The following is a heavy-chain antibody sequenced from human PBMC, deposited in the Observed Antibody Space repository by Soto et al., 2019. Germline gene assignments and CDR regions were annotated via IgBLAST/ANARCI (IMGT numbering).Heavy chain of an antibody. CDR1: GGTFSNYA. J-gene: IGHJ4*02. V-gene: IGHV1-69*06. D-gene: IGHD1-26*01. Sequence: QVQLVQSGAEVKKPGSSVKVSCKASGGTFSNYAISWVRQAPGQGLEWMEGIIPIFGTPNYAQKFQGRVTITADKSTSTAYMEVRNLRSDDTAVYYCARSWETVGSTTPFAYWGQGTLVTVSS. CDR3: ARSWETVGSTTPFAY. CDR2: IIPIFGTP.